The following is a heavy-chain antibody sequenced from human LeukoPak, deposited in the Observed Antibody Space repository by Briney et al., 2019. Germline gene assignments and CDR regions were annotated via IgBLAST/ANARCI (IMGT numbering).Heavy chain of an antibody. CDR1: GFTFSSYV. Sequence: PGGSLRLSCAASGFTFSSYVMRWVRQAPGRGLGWVSSITGDGKYITYADSVKGRFTISRDNAKNSLYQQDTSLSGDDTATYYCAREGNDYYYDQWGQGTLVAVSP. V-gene: IGHV3-21*01. J-gene: IGHJ4*02. CDR2: ITGDGKYI. CDR3: AREGNDYYYDQ. D-gene: IGHD3-16*01.